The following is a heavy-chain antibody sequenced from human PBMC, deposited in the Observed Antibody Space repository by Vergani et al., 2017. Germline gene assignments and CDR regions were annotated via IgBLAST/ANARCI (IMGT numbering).Heavy chain of an antibody. CDR1: GFTVSSNY. CDR3: ARDLETGAGWYFDV. CDR2: IYSGGST. D-gene: IGHD2-8*02. V-gene: IGHV3-66*01. J-gene: IGHJ2*01. Sequence: EVQLVESGGGLVQPGGSLRLSCAASGFTVSSNYMSWVRQAPGKGLEWVSVIYSGGSTYYADSVKGRFTISRDNSKNTLYLQMNSLRAEDTAVYYCARDLETGAGWYFDVWGRGTLVTVSS.